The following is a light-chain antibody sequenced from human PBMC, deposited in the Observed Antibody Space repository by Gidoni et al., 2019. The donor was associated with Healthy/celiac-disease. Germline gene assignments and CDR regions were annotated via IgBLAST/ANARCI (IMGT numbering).Light chain of an antibody. V-gene: IGKV1-33*01. CDR2: DAS. J-gene: IGKJ5*01. CDR3: RQYDNPRA. CDR1: QDISNY. Sequence: DIQMTQSPSSLSASVGDRVTITCQASQDISNYLNWYQQKPGKAPKLLIYDASNLETGVPSRFSGSGSGTDFTFTISSLQPEDIATYYCRQYDNPRAFGQGTRLEIK.